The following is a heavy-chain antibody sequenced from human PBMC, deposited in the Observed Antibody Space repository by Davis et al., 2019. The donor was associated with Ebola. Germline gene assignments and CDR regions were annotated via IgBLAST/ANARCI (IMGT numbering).Heavy chain of an antibody. Sequence: ESLKISCAASAFTFSNYWMYWVRQAPGEGLMCVSRINSDGTFTTYADSVKGRFTISRDNAKNTLYLQMNSLRAEDTAFYHCAREGDSSGWYWFDPWGQGTLVTVSS. CDR1: AFTFSNYW. J-gene: IGHJ5*02. D-gene: IGHD6-19*01. CDR2: INSDGTFT. CDR3: AREGDSSGWYWFDP. V-gene: IGHV3-74*01.